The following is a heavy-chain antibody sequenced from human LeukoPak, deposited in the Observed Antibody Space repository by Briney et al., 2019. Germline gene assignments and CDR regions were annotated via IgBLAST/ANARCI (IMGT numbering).Heavy chain of an antibody. CDR1: GFTFDDYA. D-gene: IGHD6-13*01. V-gene: IGHV3-43D*04. J-gene: IGHJ6*03. Sequence: GGSLRLSCAASGFTFDDYAMHWVRQAPGKGLEWVSLISWDGGSTYYADSVKGRFTISRDNSKNSLYLQMNSLRAEDTALYYRVAAAGRYYYYYYMDVWGKGTTVTVSS. CDR3: VAAAGRYYYYYYMDV. CDR2: ISWDGGST.